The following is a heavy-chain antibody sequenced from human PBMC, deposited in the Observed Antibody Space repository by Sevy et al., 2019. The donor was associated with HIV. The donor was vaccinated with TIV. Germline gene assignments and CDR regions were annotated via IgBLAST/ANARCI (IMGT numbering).Heavy chain of an antibody. J-gene: IGHJ4*02. CDR1: GYTFTGYY. CDR3: AREVGATGVYFDY. CDR2: INPNSGGT. Sequence: ASVKVSCKASGYTFTGYYMHWVRQAPGQGLEWMGWINPNSGGTNYAQKFQGRVTMTRDTSISTAYMELSRLRSDDTAVYYCAREVGATGVYFDYWGQGTLVTVSS. D-gene: IGHD1-26*01. V-gene: IGHV1-2*02.